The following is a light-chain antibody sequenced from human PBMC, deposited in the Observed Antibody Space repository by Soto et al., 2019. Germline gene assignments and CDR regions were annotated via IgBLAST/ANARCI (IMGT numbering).Light chain of an antibody. Sequence: NVLTQSPGTLSLSPGERATLSCRASQTVSGSYVAWYQQKPGQTPRLLIYSASSRATGIPDRFSGSGSGTDFTLTISRLEPEDFAVYHCQQYGDSPLTFGGGTKV. CDR2: SAS. J-gene: IGKJ4*01. CDR1: QTVSGSY. CDR3: QQYGDSPLT. V-gene: IGKV3-20*01.